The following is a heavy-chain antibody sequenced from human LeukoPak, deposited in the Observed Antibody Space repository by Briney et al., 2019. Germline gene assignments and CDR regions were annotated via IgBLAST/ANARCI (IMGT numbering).Heavy chain of an antibody. CDR2: INHSGST. CDR1: GGSISSGGYY. Sequence: SETLSLTCTVSGGSISSGGYYWSWIRQPPGKGLEWIGEINHSGSTNYNPSLKSRVTISVDTSKNQFSLKLSSVTAADTAVYYCARVVYLAVAGIGYYYYGMDVWGQGTTVTVSS. J-gene: IGHJ6*02. D-gene: IGHD6-19*01. V-gene: IGHV4-39*07. CDR3: ARVVYLAVAGIGYYYYGMDV.